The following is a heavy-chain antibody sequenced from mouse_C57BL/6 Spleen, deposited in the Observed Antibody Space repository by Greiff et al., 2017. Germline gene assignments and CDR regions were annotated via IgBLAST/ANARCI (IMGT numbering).Heavy chain of an antibody. D-gene: IGHD1-1*01. J-gene: IGHJ4*01. V-gene: IGHV1-15*01. Sequence: QVQLQQSGAELVRPGASVTLSCKASGYPFTDYEMHWVKQTPVHGLEWIGAFVPETGGTAYNQKFKGKAILTADTSSSTSYMELRSLTSEDSAVYYCTRSFTTVVARYAMDYWGQGTSVTVSS. CDR1: GYPFTDYE. CDR3: TRSFTTVVARYAMDY. CDR2: FVPETGGT.